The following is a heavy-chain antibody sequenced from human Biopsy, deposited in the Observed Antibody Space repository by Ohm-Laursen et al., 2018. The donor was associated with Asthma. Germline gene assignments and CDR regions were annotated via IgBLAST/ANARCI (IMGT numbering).Heavy chain of an antibody. J-gene: IGHJ4*02. D-gene: IGHD1-26*01. CDR3: AKGEWELLEANFDY. Sequence: RSLRLSCAASRFTFDDYAMHWVRQAPGKGMEWVSGISWNSGSIGYADSVKGRFTISRDNAKNSLYLQMNSLRAEDTALYYCAKGEWELLEANFDYWGQGTLVTVSS. V-gene: IGHV3-9*01. CDR2: ISWNSGSI. CDR1: RFTFDDYA.